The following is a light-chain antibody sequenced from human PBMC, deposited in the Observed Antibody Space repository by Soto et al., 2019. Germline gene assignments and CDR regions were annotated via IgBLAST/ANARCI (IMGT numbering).Light chain of an antibody. CDR1: QDISNY. CDR2: DAS. CDR3: QQYDNPFT. V-gene: IGKV1-33*01. J-gene: IGKJ3*01. Sequence: DIQMTQSPSSLSASVGDRVTITCQASQDISNYLNWYQQKPGKAPKLLIYDASNLETGVPSRFSGSVSGTDFTFTISSLQPEDITTYYCQQYDNPFTFGPGTKVDIK.